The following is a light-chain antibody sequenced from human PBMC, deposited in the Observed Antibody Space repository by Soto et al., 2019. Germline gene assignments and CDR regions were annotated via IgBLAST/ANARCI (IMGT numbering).Light chain of an antibody. CDR1: QNVRTV. Sequence: EVVLTQSPATLSLSPGERATLSCSASQNVRTVLDWYQQKPGQAPRLLIYGASNRASGIPARFSGSGSGTDFTLTISSLEPEDFAVYYCQQHSHWPPWTFGQGTRVEIQ. CDR2: GAS. V-gene: IGKV3-11*01. J-gene: IGKJ1*01. CDR3: QQHSHWPPWT.